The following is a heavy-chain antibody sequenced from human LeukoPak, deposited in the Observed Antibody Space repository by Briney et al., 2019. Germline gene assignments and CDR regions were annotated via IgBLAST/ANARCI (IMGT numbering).Heavy chain of an antibody. Sequence: ASVKVSCKASGYTFTGYYMHWVRQAPGQGLEWMGRINPNGGGTNYAQKFQGRVTMTRDTSISTAYMELSRLRSDDTAVYYCARVNTQSGSPSGWGQGTLVTVSS. D-gene: IGHD5-12*01. CDR3: ARVNTQSGSPSG. CDR1: GYTFTGYY. J-gene: IGHJ4*02. V-gene: IGHV1-2*06. CDR2: INPNGGGT.